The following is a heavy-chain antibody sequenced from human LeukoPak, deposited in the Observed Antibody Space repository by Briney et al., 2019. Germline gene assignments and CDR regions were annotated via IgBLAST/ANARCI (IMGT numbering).Heavy chain of an antibody. D-gene: IGHD4-17*01. CDR3: ARLPPPGYGDYSDFDY. J-gene: IGHJ4*02. V-gene: IGHV4-59*01. CDR1: GGSISSYY. CDR2: IYYSGST. Sequence: SETLSLTCTVSGGSISSYYWSWIRQPPGKGLEWIGYIYYSGSTNYNPSLKSRVTISVDTSKNQFPLKLSSVTAADTAVYYCARLPPPGYGDYSDFDYWGQGTLVTVSS.